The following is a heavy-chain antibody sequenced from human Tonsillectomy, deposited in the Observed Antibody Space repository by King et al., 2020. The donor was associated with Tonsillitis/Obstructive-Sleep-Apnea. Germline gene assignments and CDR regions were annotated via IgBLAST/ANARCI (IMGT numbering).Heavy chain of an antibody. J-gene: IGHJ6*02. V-gene: IGHV3-30*18. D-gene: IGHD1-1*01. CDR1: GFTFSSYG. CDR2: ISYDGSNK. Sequence: VQLVESGGGVVQPGRSLRLSCAASGFTFSSYGMHWVRQAPGKGLEWVAVISYDGSNKYYADSVKGRFTISRDNSKNTLYLQMNSLRAEDTAVHYCAKEWNDVGYYYYGMDVWGQGTTVTVSS. CDR3: AKEWNDVGYYYYGMDV.